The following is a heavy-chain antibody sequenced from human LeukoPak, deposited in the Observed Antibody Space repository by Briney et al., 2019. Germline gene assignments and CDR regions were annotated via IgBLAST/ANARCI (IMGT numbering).Heavy chain of an antibody. Sequence: GGSLRLSCAASGFTFSNAWMNWVRQAPGKGLEWVSAISGSGSSTYYGDSVKGRFTISRDNSKNTLYLQMNSLRAEDTAVYYCAKSGGYCSSTSCPPDPWGQGTLVTVSS. J-gene: IGHJ5*02. CDR1: GFTFSNAW. CDR2: ISGSGSST. D-gene: IGHD2-2*01. CDR3: AKSGGYCSSTSCPPDP. V-gene: IGHV3-23*01.